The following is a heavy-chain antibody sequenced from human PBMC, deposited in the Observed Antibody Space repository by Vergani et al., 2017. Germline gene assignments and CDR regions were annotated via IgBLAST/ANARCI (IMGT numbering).Heavy chain of an antibody. J-gene: IGHJ6*03. Sequence: EVQLLESGGGLVQPGGSLRLSCAASGFTFSSYAMSWVRQAPGKGLEWVSAISGSGGSTYYADSVKGRFTISRDNSKNTLYLQMNSLRTEDTAVYYCAKDWVVRGDYYYYMNVWGEGTTVTVSS. CDR3: AKDWVVRGDYYYYMNV. CDR1: GFTFSSYA. D-gene: IGHD3-10*01. V-gene: IGHV3-23*01. CDR2: ISGSGGST.